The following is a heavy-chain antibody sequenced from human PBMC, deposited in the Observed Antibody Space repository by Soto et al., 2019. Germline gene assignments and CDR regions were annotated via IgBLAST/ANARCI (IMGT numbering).Heavy chain of an antibody. V-gene: IGHV3-9*01. D-gene: IGHD6-13*01. CDR1: GFTFDDYA. J-gene: IGHJ4*02. CDR3: AKGIAAAGFDY. CDR2: ISWNSGSI. Sequence: VQLVESGGGLVQPGRSLRLSCAASGFTFDDYAMHWVRQAPGKGLEWVSGISWNSGSIGYADSVKGRFTISRDNAKNSLYLQMNSLRAEDTALYYCAKGIAAAGFDYWGQGTLVTVSS.